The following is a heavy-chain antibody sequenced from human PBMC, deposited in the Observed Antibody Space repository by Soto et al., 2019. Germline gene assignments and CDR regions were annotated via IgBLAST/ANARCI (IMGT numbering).Heavy chain of an antibody. CDR3: ARSVPIVLIVRRFDN. V-gene: IGHV1-46*01. CDR1: GYTFSNYY. J-gene: IGHJ4*01. D-gene: IGHD1-26*01. CDR2: INPSGGST. Sequence: ASLKVSYTASGYTFSNYYMHWVRQAPGQGLEWMGIINPSGGSTSYAQKFQGRLTMTRDTSTSTVYMELSSLSSEDTAVYYCARSVPIVLIVRRFDNWGNGPLFTVPS.